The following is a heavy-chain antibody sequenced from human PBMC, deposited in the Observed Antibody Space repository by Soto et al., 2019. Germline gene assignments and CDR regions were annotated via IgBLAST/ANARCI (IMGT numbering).Heavy chain of an antibody. J-gene: IGHJ6*02. CDR3: ARLGGYCDRNGCYGYYALDV. CDR1: GGSISSSSYY. V-gene: IGHV4-39*02. D-gene: IGHD2-15*01. CDR2: IYYSGNT. Sequence: SETLSLTCTVSGGSISSSSYYWVWIRQPPGKGLEWSGSIYYSGNTYYTPSLKSRVTIYVDASKNDFSLKVTSATVADTATYYCARLGGYCDRNGCYGYYALDVWGQGTTVNVS.